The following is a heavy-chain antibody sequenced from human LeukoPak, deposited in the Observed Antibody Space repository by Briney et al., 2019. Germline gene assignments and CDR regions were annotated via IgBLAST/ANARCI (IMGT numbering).Heavy chain of an antibody. D-gene: IGHD2-15*01. CDR1: GGTFSSYA. J-gene: IGHJ4*02. Sequence: SVKVSFKASGGTFSSYAISWVRQAPGQGLEWMGRIIPILGIANYAQKFQGRVTITADKSTSTAYMELSSLRSEDTAVYYCARASQLPGYCSGGSCPIDYWGQGTLVTVSS. CDR3: ARASQLPGYCSGGSCPIDY. V-gene: IGHV1-69*04. CDR2: IIPILGIA.